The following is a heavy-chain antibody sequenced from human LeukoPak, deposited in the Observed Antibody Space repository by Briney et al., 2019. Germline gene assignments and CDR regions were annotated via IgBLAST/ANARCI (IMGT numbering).Heavy chain of an antibody. J-gene: IGHJ4*02. CDR2: IYYSGST. CDR3: ARGGNYGDYDGYFDY. D-gene: IGHD4-17*01. V-gene: IGHV4-59*08. CDR1: GGSISSNY. Sequence: KPSETLSLTCSVSGGSISSNYWSWIRQPPGKGLEWIGYIYYSGSTNYNPSLRSRVTVSVDTSKNQFSLKLSSVTAADTAVYYCARGGNYGDYDGYFDYWGQGTLVTVSS.